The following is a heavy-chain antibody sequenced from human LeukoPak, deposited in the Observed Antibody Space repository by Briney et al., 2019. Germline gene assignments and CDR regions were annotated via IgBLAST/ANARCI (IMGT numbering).Heavy chain of an antibody. J-gene: IGHJ6*03. V-gene: IGHV4-39*07. CDR3: ARDEGYYGSGSYSYYYYYMDV. Sequence: SETLSLTCTVSGGSISTYYWGWIRQPPGKGLEWIGSIYYSGSTYYNPSLKSRVTISVDTSKNQFSLKLSSVTAADTAVYYCARDEGYYGSGSYSYYYYYMDVWGKGTTVTVSS. CDR1: GGSISTYY. D-gene: IGHD3-10*01. CDR2: IYYSGST.